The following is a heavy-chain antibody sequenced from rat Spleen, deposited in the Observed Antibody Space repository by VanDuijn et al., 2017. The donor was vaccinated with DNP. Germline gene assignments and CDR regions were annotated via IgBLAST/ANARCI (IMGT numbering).Heavy chain of an antibody. D-gene: IGHD5-1*01. V-gene: IGHV3-3*01. CDR1: GYSITSNFR. J-gene: IGHJ2*01. CDR2: INNAGST. Sequence: DVQLQESGPGLVKPSQSLSLTCSVTGYSITSNFRWSWIRKFPRDKLEWMGYINNAGSTNYNPSLKSRISITRDTSKNQFFLQVNSITTEDTATYYCAIQLGVFDYWGQGVMVTVSS. CDR3: AIQLGVFDY.